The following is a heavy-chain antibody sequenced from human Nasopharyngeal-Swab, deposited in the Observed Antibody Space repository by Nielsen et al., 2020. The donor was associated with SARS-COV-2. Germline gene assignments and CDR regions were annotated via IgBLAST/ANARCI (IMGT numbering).Heavy chain of an antibody. J-gene: IGHJ6*02. CDR1: GFTFSSYA. D-gene: IGHD3-9*01. CDR3: AKDLPYYDILTGYYSYYYGMDV. Sequence: GESLKISCAASGFTFSSYAMSWVRQAPGKGVEWVSAISGSGGSTYYADSVKGRFTISRDNSKNTLYLQMNSLRAEDTAVYYCAKDLPYYDILTGYYSYYYGMDVWGQGTTVTVSS. CDR2: ISGSGGST. V-gene: IGHV3-23*01.